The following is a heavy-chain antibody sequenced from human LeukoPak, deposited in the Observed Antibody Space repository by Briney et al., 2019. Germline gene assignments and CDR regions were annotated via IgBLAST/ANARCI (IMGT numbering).Heavy chain of an antibody. V-gene: IGHV4-34*01. CDR3: ARGRSDSSGSLYFDY. J-gene: IGHJ4*02. CDR1: GGSFSGYY. Sequence: SETLSLTCAVYGGSFSGYYWSWIRQPPGKGLEWIGEINHSGSTNYNPSLKSRVTISVDTSKNQFPLKLSSVTAADTAVYYCARGRSDSSGSLYFDYWGQGTLVTVSS. D-gene: IGHD3-22*01. CDR2: INHSGST.